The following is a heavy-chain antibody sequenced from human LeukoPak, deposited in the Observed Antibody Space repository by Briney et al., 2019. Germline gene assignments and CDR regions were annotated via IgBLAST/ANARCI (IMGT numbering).Heavy chain of an antibody. D-gene: IGHD1-26*01. CDR3: ARALHGGSYFLDY. Sequence: SETLSLTCTVSGGSISSGGYYWSWIRQHPGKGLEWLGEISHSGSTNYSPSLKSRVTISVDTSKNQFSLKLSSVTAADTAVYYCARALHGGSYFLDYWGQGTLVTVSS. V-gene: IGHV4-39*07. J-gene: IGHJ4*02. CDR2: ISHSGST. CDR1: GGSISSGGYY.